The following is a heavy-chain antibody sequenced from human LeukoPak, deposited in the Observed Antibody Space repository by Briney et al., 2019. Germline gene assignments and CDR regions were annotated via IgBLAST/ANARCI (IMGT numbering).Heavy chain of an antibody. D-gene: IGHD2-2*01. V-gene: IGHV3-23*01. Sequence: GGSLRLSCAASGFTFSSYAMHWVRQAPGKGLEWVAVISGSGGSTYSADSVKGRFTISRDNSKNTLFLQMSSLRPGDTAVYYCAKLPAADSAWWFDPWGQGTLVTVSS. CDR1: GFTFSSYA. J-gene: IGHJ5*02. CDR2: ISGSGGST. CDR3: AKLPAADSAWWFDP.